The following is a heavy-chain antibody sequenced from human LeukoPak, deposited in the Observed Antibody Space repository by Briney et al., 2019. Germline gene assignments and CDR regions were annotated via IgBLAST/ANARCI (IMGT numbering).Heavy chain of an antibody. CDR2: IFYSGIT. D-gene: IGHD4-23*01. J-gene: IGHJ4*02. V-gene: IGHV4-39*01. Sequence: KPSETLSLTCTVSGASISSSSDYWGWIRQPPGKGLEWIGSIFYSGITFYNPSLKSRVTISVDTSKNQFSLKVTPVTAADTAVYYCARHISSGGNNQFDYWGQGSLVTVSS. CDR1: GASISSSSDY. CDR3: ARHISSGGNNQFDY.